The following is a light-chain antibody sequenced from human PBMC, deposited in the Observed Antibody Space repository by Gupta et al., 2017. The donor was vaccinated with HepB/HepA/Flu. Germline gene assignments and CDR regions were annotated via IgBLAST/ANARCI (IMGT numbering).Light chain of an antibody. CDR2: DAS. Sequence: EIVLTQSPATLSLSPGERATLSCRASQSVSSYLAWYQQKPGQAPRLLIYDASNRATGIPARFIGSGSCTDFTLTISSLVPEDFAVYYCQQRSNWPLTFGGGTKVEIK. CDR3: QQRSNWPLT. V-gene: IGKV3-11*01. CDR1: QSVSSY. J-gene: IGKJ4*01.